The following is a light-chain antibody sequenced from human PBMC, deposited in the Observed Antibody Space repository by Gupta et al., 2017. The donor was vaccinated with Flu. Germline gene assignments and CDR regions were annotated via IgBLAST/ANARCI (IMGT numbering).Light chain of an antibody. V-gene: IGLV1-40*01. CDR2: GNS. Sequence: QSVLTQPPSVSGSPGLRVTIPCPGSSSNIGADYDVHWYQQLPGTAPKLIIYGNSNRPSGVPDRFSGSKSGNSASLAITGLQAEDEADYYCHSYASSRSAWVFGGGTKLTVL. J-gene: IGLJ3*02. CDR3: HSYASSRSAWV. CDR1: SSNIGADYD.